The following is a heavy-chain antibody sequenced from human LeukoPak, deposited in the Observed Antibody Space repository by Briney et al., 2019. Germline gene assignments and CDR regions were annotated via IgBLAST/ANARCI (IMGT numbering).Heavy chain of an antibody. V-gene: IGHV5-51*01. CDR2: IDTGDSDT. CDR1: GYIFTYYW. CDR3: ARRSYCYSTSCYGYWFDS. J-gene: IGHJ5*01. Sequence: GESLKISCKGSGYIFTYYWIGWVRQMPGKGLEWMGIIDTGDSDTRYSPSFQGQVTISADKSISTAYLQWSSLKASDTAMYYCARRSYCYSTSCYGYWFDSWGQGTLVTVSS. D-gene: IGHD2-2*01.